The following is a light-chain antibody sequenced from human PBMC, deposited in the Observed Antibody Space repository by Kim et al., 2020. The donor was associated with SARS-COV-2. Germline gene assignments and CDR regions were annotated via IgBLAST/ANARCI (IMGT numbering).Light chain of an antibody. Sequence: QLVLTQSPSASASLGASVKLTCTLSGGHSSYAIAWHQQQPEKGPRYLMKLNSDGSHSKGDGIPDRFSGSSSGAERYLTISSLQSEDEADYYCQTWGTGIRGVFGGGTKLTVL. CDR2: LNSDGSH. CDR1: GGHSSYA. J-gene: IGLJ3*02. V-gene: IGLV4-69*01. CDR3: QTWGTGIRGV.